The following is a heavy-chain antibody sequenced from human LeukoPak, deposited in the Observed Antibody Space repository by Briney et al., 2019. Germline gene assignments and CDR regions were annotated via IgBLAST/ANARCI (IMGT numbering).Heavy chain of an antibody. CDR1: GFTFSSYG. CDR3: ARIYYDSSGYYFFAFDY. V-gene: IGHV3-30*02. D-gene: IGHD3-22*01. J-gene: IGHJ4*02. Sequence: PGGSLRLSCAASGFTFSSYGMHWVRQAPGKGLEWVAFIRYDGSNKYYADSVKGRFTISRDNSKNTLYLQMNSLRAEDTAVYYCARIYYDSSGYYFFAFDYWGQGTLVTVSS. CDR2: IRYDGSNK.